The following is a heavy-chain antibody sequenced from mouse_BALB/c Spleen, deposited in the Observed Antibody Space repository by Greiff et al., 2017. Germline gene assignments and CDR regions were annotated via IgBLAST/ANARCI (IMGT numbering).Heavy chain of an antibody. CDR1: GFTFTDYY. CDR2: IRNKANGYST. D-gene: IGHD2-1*01. V-gene: IGHV7-3*02. J-gene: IGHJ4*01. CDR3: ARDGGKYVGAMDY. Sequence: EVKLLESGGGLVQPGGSLRLSCATSGFTFTDYYMSWVRQPPGKALEWLGFIRNKANGYSTEYSASVKGRFTISRDNSQSILYLQMNTLRAEDSATYYCARDGGKYVGAMDYWGQGTSVTVSS.